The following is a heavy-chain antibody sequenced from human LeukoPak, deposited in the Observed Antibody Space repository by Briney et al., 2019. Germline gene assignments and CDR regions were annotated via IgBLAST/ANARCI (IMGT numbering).Heavy chain of an antibody. CDR2: IYTSGST. CDR1: GGSISSGSYY. CDR3: ARADGSGWSFGVDY. D-gene: IGHD6-19*01. J-gene: IGHJ4*02. V-gene: IGHV4-61*02. Sequence: SETLSLTRTVSGGSISSGSYYWSWIRQPAGKGREWIGRIYTSGSTNYNPSLKSRVTISVDTSKNQFSLKLSSVTAADTAVYYCARADGSGWSFGVDYWGQGTLVTVSS.